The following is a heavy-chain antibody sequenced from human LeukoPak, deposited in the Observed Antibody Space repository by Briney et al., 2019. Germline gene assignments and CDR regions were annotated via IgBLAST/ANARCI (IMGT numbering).Heavy chain of an antibody. Sequence: XXQPPGKGXEWVGYIYYRGSTNYNPSLKSRVTISVDTSENQFSLKLSSVTAADTAVYYCARQGRYCSSTSCYVWFDPWGQGTLVTVSS. V-gene: IGHV4-59*08. CDR3: ARQGRYCSSTSCYVWFDP. CDR2: IYYRGST. J-gene: IGHJ5*02. D-gene: IGHD2-2*01.